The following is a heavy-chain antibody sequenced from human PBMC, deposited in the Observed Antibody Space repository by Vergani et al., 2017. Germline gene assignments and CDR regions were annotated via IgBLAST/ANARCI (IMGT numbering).Heavy chain of an antibody. Sequence: EVQLVESGGGLVKPGGSLRLSCAASGFTFSSYSMNWVRQAPGKGLEWVSSISSSSSYIYYADSVKGRFTISRDNAKNSLYLQMNSLRAEDTAVYYCARGGKYGDYEAEYFQHWGQGTLVTVSS. D-gene: IGHD4-17*01. V-gene: IGHV3-21*01. J-gene: IGHJ1*01. CDR1: GFTFSSYS. CDR2: ISSSSSYI. CDR3: ARGGKYGDYEAEYFQH.